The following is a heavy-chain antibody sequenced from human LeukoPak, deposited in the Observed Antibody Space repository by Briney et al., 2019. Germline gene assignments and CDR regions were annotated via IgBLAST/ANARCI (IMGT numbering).Heavy chain of an antibody. Sequence: PSETLSLTCTVSGGSISSSSYYWGWLRQPPGKGLEWIGSIYYSGSTYYNPSLKSRVTISVDTSKNQFSLKLSSVTAADTAVYYCARQMGRGDFDYWGQGTLVTVSS. CDR1: GGSISSSSYY. CDR2: IYYSGST. V-gene: IGHV4-39*01. D-gene: IGHD3-16*01. CDR3: ARQMGRGDFDY. J-gene: IGHJ4*02.